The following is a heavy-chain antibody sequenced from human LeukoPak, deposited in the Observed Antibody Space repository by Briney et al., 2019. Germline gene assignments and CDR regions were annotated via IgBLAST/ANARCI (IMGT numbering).Heavy chain of an antibody. D-gene: IGHD1-26*01. Sequence: SETLSLTCTVSGGSISSSSYNWGWIRQPPGKGLEWIGSIYYSGSTYYNPSLKSRVTISVDTSKNQFSLKLSSVTAADTAVYYCARDPRPPLGVGATSYWGQGTLVTVSS. J-gene: IGHJ4*02. CDR2: IYYSGST. V-gene: IGHV4-39*07. CDR3: ARDPRPPLGVGATSY. CDR1: GGSISSSSYN.